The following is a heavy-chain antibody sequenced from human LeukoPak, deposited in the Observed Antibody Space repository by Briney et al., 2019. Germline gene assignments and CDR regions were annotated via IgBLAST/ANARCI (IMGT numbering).Heavy chain of an antibody. Sequence: SGTLSLTCAVSGGSISSSNWWSWIRQPPGKGLEWIGEINHSGSTNYNPSLKSRVTISVDTSKNQFSLKLSSVTAADTAVYYCARHGRQYQLLLGLKYYYMDVWGKGTTVTISS. D-gene: IGHD2-2*01. CDR1: GGSISSSNW. CDR2: INHSGST. CDR3: ARHGRQYQLLLGLKYYYMDV. J-gene: IGHJ6*03. V-gene: IGHV4-4*02.